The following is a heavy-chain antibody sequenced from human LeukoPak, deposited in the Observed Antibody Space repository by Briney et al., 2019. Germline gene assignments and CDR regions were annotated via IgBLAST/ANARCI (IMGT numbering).Heavy chain of an antibody. CDR2: IYYSGST. CDR1: GGSISSGNYY. J-gene: IGHJ4*02. D-gene: IGHD2-15*01. CDR3: ARLDCSPGSCYFDY. V-gene: IGHV4-39*01. Sequence: PSETLSLTCTVSGGSISSGNYYWGWIRQPPGKGLKWLENIYYSGSTYYNPSLKSRVTISVDTSKNQFSLNLISVTAADTAVYYCARLDCSPGSCYFDYWGQGTLVTVSS.